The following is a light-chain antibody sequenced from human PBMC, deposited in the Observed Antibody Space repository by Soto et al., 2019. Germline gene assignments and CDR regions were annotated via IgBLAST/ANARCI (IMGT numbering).Light chain of an antibody. J-gene: IGKJ2*01. CDR3: QQRSNWPP. Sequence: EIVLTQSPATLSLSPGERATLSCRASQSVSSYLAWYQQKPGQAPRLLIYDASNRATGIPARFSGSGSGTDFTLTISSLEPEDFAVYYCQQRSNWPPFCQGTKLEIK. V-gene: IGKV3-11*01. CDR1: QSVSSY. CDR2: DAS.